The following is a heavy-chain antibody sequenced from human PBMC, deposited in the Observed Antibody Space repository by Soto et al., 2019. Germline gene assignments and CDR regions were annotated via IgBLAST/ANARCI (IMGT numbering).Heavy chain of an antibody. V-gene: IGHV3-48*02. CDR3: ARAISVTTFPGYYYYGMDV. Sequence: EVQLVESGGGLVQPGGSLRLSCAASGFTFSSYSMNWVRQAPGKGLEWVSYISSSSSTIYYADSVKGRFTISRDNAKNSLYLQMNSLRDEDTAVYYCARAISVTTFPGYYYYGMDVWGQGTTVTVSS. CDR2: ISSSSSTI. J-gene: IGHJ6*02. D-gene: IGHD4-17*01. CDR1: GFTFSSYS.